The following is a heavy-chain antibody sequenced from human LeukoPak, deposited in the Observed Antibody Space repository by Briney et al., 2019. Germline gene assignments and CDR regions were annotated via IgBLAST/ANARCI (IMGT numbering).Heavy chain of an antibody. CDR2: INPNSGGT. V-gene: IGHV1-2*02. CDR1: GYTFTGYY. J-gene: IGHJ5*02. Sequence: ASVKVSCKASGYTFTGYYMHWVRQAPGQGLEWMGWINPNSGGTNYAQKFQGRVTMTRDTSISTAYMELSRLRSDDTAVYYCARGTFLYSSWFDPWGQGTLVTVPS. D-gene: IGHD6-13*01. CDR3: ARGTFLYSSWFDP.